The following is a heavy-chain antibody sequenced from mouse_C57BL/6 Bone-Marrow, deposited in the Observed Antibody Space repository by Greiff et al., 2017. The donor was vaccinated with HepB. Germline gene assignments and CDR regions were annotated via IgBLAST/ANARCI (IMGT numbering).Heavy chain of an antibody. CDR2: IYPGDGDT. J-gene: IGHJ2*01. V-gene: IGHV1-80*01. Sequence: VQLQQSGAELVKPGASVKISCKASGYAFSSYWMNWVKQRPGKGLEWIGQIYPGDGDTNYNGKFKGKATLTADKSSSTAYMQLSSLTSEDSAVYFCARYNNYVYYFDYWGQGTTLTVSS. CDR3: ARYNNYVYYFDY. CDR1: GYAFSSYW. D-gene: IGHD1-3*01.